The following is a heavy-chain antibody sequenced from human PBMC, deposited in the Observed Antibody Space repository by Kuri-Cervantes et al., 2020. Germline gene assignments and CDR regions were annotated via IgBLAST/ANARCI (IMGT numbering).Heavy chain of an antibody. V-gene: IGHV4-34*01. CDR2: INHSGST. Sequence: ESLKISCAASGFTFIIYAMSWVRLAPGKGLEWIGEINHSGSTNYNPSLKSRVTISVDTSKNQFSLKLSSVTAADTAVYYCASRTYYYDSSGYSPDYWGQGTLVTVSS. CDR3: ASRTYYYDSSGYSPDY. CDR1: GFTFIIYA. J-gene: IGHJ4*02. D-gene: IGHD3-22*01.